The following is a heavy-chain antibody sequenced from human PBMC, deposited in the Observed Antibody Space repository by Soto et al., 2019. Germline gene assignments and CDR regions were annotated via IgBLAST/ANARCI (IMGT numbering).Heavy chain of an antibody. CDR3: ATLPEPLSLLESNYFFDY. CDR1: GFTFSDYY. Sequence: GGSLRLSCAASGFTFSDYYMSWIRQAPGKGLEWVSYISSSGSTIYYADSVKGRFTISRDNAKNSLYLQMNSLRAEDTAVYYCATLPEPLSLLESNYFFDYWGQGTLVTVSS. D-gene: IGHD4-4*01. V-gene: IGHV3-11*01. J-gene: IGHJ4*02. CDR2: ISSSGSTI.